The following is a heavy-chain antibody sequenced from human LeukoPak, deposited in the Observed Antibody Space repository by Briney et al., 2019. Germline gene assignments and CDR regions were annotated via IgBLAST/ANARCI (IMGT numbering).Heavy chain of an antibody. D-gene: IGHD3-22*01. CDR1: GGSISSYY. V-gene: IGHV4-59*01. J-gene: IGHJ4*02. Sequence: PSETLSLTCTVSGGSISSYYWSWIRQPPGKGLEWIGYIYYSGSTNYNPSLKSRVTISVDTSKNQFSLKLSPVTAADTAVYYCARSSRYYDSSGHGFDYWGQGTLVTVSS. CDR3: ARSSRYYDSSGHGFDY. CDR2: IYYSGST.